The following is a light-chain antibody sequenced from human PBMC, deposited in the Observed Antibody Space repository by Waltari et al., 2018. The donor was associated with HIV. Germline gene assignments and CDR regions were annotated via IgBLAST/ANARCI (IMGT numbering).Light chain of an antibody. J-gene: IGLJ2*01. V-gene: IGLV2-14*01. CDR3: SSYTSSSLVV. CDR1: SSDVGGYNY. Sequence: QSALTPPASVSGSPGQSITISCTGTSSDVGGYNYVSWYQQHPGKAPKLMIYEVSNRPSGVSNRFSGSKSGNTASLTISGLQAEDEADYYCSSYTSSSLVVFGGGTKLTVL. CDR2: EVS.